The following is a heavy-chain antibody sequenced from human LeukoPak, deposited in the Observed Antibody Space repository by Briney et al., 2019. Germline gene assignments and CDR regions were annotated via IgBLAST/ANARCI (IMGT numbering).Heavy chain of an antibody. V-gene: IGHV3-30*18. CDR3: AKGGVYSNGLFDS. CDR1: GFTFSNYG. J-gene: IGHJ4*02. Sequence: GGSLRLSCAASGFTFSNYGMHWVRQAPGKGLEWVAVISYDGSNKYYVDSVKGRFTISRDNSKSTLYLQMNNLRAEDTAVYYCAKGGVYSNGLFDSWGQGTLVTVSS. CDR2: ISYDGSNK. D-gene: IGHD6-19*01.